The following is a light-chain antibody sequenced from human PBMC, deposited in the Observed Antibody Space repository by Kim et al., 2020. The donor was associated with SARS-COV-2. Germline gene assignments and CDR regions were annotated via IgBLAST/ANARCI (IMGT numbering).Light chain of an antibody. J-gene: IGLJ1*01. Sequence: GQSITISCPGTSSDVSYYDSVSWYQQHPGKAPKLIMYDVRERASGVSNRFSGSQSGNTASLTISGLRTDDEADYYCSSHTTSSTYVFGSGTKVTVL. V-gene: IGLV2-14*04. CDR3: SSHTTSSTYV. CDR1: SSDVSYYDS. CDR2: DVR.